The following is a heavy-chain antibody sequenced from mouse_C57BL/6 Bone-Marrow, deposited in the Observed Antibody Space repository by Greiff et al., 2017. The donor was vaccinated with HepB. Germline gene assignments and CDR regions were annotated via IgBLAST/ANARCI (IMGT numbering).Heavy chain of an antibody. D-gene: IGHD6-1*02. CDR3: VRQLDSYLYFDY. CDR2: IRSKSNNYAT. V-gene: IGHV10-1*01. J-gene: IGHJ2*01. CDR1: GFRFNTYA. Sequence: GGGLVQPKGSLKLSCAASGFRFNTYAMTWVRQAPGKGLEWVARIRSKSNNYATYYADSVKDRFTIYRDDSESMLYLQMNNLKTEDTAMYYCVRQLDSYLYFDYWGQGTTLTVSS.